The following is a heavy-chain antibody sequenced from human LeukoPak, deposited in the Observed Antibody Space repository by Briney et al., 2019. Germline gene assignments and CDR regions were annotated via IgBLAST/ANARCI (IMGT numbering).Heavy chain of an antibody. CDR1: IDSSTNYY. V-gene: IGHV4-34*01. CDR2: VNDSGGT. Sequence: SETLSLTCAVYIDSSTNYYWNWIRQTPGKGLEWIGEVNDSGGTNINPSLRSRVILSVDTSKNQFSLKLSSVTAADTAVYYCARGPTQNAYGSGSRWAFDIWGQGTMVTVSS. D-gene: IGHD3-10*01. CDR3: ARGPTQNAYGSGSRWAFDI. J-gene: IGHJ3*02.